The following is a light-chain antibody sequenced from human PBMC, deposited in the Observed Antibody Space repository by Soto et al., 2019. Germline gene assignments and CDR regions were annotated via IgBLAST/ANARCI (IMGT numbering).Light chain of an antibody. Sequence: EIVLTQSPATLSLSPGERATLSCRASQSVSSYLAWYQQKPGQAPRLLIYDASNRATGIPARFSGSGSGTDFTLNISSPEPEDFAVYYSQQRSNWHPGGFTFGPGTKVDIK. CDR2: DAS. V-gene: IGKV3-11*01. CDR3: QQRSNWHPGGFT. CDR1: QSVSSY. J-gene: IGKJ3*01.